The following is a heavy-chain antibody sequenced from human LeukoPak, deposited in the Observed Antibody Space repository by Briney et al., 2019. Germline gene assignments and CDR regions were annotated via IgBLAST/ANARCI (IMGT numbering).Heavy chain of an antibody. J-gene: IGHJ4*02. Sequence: GGSLRLSCAASGFTFSSYWMSWVRQAPGEGLEWVANIKQDGSEKYYVDSVKGRFTISRDNAKNSLYLQMNSLRAEDTAVYYCARGHTAVTRHFDFWGQGTLVTVSS. CDR1: GFTFSSYW. CDR3: ARGHTAVTRHFDF. CDR2: IKQDGSEK. D-gene: IGHD4-17*01. V-gene: IGHV3-7*01.